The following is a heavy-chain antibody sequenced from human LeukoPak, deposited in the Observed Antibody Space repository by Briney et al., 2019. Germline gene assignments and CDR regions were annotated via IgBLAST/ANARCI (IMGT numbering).Heavy chain of an antibody. J-gene: IGHJ3*02. Sequence: GGSLRLSCAASGFTFSSYGMHWVRQAPGKGLEWVAVIWYGGSNKYYADSVKGRFTISRDNSKNTLYLQMNSLRAEGTAVYYCAKDKKGQGAFDIWGQGTMVTVSS. CDR3: AKDKKGQGAFDI. V-gene: IGHV3-30*02. CDR1: GFTFSSYG. CDR2: IWYGGSNK.